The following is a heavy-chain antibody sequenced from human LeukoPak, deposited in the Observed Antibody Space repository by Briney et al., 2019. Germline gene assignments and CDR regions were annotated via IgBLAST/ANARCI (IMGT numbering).Heavy chain of an antibody. V-gene: IGHV3-11*04. CDR1: GFTFSDYY. CDR2: ISSSGSTI. CDR3: ASGPGLPRSY. Sequence: SGGSLRLSCAASGFTFSDYYMSWVRQAPGRGMEWVSYISSSGSTIYYADSVKGRFTISRDNAKNSLYLQMNSLRVEDTAVYYCASGPGLPRSYWGQGTLVTVYS. J-gene: IGHJ4*02.